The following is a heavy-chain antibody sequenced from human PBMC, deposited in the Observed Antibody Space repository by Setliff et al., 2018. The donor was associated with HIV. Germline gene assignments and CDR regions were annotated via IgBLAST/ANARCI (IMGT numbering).Heavy chain of an antibody. V-gene: IGHV3-7*03. CDR2: INQDGGQK. D-gene: IGHD3-22*01. CDR1: GFNIEEYA. J-gene: IGHJ4*02. CDR3: AKAARDYYDSSGYYIGIDY. Sequence: LSLTCVGSGFNIEEYAMSWIRQAPGKGLEWVASINQDGGQKYYVDSVKGRFTISRDNAKNSLYLQMNSLRAEDTAVYYCAKAARDYYDSSGYYIGIDYWGRGTLVTVSS.